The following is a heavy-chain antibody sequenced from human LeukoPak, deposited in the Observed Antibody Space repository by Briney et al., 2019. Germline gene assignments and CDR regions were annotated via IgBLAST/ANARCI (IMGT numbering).Heavy chain of an antibody. V-gene: IGHV4-31*03. CDR3: ARVSSDGYNSYYFDY. CDR1: GGSISSGVYY. D-gene: IGHD5-24*01. Sequence: PSQTLSLTCTVSGGSISSGVYYWSWIRQHPGKGLEWIGYIYYSGSTYYNPSLKSRVTISVDTSKNQFSLKLSSVTAADTAVYYCARVSSDGYNSYYFDYWGQGTLVTVSS. CDR2: IYYSGST. J-gene: IGHJ4*02.